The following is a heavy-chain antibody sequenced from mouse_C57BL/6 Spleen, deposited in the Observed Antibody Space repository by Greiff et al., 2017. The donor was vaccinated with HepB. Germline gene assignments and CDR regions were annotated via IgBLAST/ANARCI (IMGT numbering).Heavy chain of an antibody. J-gene: IGHJ4*01. CDR2: IYPRSGNT. CDR3: ARGPNYLLDAMDY. V-gene: IGHV1-81*01. D-gene: IGHD2-1*01. CDR1: GYTFTSYG. Sequence: VQLQQSGAELARPGASVKLSCKASGYTFTSYGISWVKQRTGQGLEWIGEIYPRSGNTYYNEKFKGKATLTADKSSSTAYMELRRLTSEDSAVYFCARGPNYLLDAMDYWGQGTSVTVSS.